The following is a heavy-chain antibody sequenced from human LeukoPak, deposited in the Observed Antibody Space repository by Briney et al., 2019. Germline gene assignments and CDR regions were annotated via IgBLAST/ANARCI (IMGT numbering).Heavy chain of an antibody. CDR3: ARVSIAARPCFDY. CDR2: INPNSGGT. Sequence: GASVTVSFKASGYTFTDYYMHWVRQAPGQGLEWMGWINPNSGGTNYAQKFQGRVTMTSDTSISTAYMELSRLRSDDTAVSYCARVSIAARPCFDYWGQGTLVTVSS. J-gene: IGHJ4*02. D-gene: IGHD6-6*01. CDR1: GYTFTDYY. V-gene: IGHV1-2*02.